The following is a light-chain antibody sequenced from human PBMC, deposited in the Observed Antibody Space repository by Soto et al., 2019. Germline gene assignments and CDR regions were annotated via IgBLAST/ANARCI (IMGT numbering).Light chain of an antibody. CDR2: KTS. J-gene: IGKJ4*01. CDR1: RTIGTN. Sequence: IVMTQSPATVSVSPGESTSLSCRASRTIGTNLGGYQQKPGQAPRLLISKTSNRATGVPARFSGSGSGTEFNLTIPSLPSEDIAVYYCQQYADWPLTFGGGPKVDIK. CDR3: QQYADWPLT. V-gene: IGKV3-15*01.